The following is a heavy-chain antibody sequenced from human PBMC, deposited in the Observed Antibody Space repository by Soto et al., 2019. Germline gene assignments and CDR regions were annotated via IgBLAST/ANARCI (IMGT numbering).Heavy chain of an antibody. CDR1: GGSISSGDYY. CDR3: ARGNHYYHNCMDF. D-gene: IGHD3-22*01. J-gene: IGHJ6*02. Sequence: LSLTWTVSGGSISSGDYYWSWIRQPPGKGLEWIGYIYYSGSTYYNPSLKSRVTISVDTSKNQFSLKLSSVTAADTAVYYCARGNHYYHNCMDFPYPGTTGTVFS. V-gene: IGHV4-30-4*01. CDR2: IYYSGST.